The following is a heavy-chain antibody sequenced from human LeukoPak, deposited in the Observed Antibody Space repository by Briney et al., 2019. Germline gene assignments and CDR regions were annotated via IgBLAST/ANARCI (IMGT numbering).Heavy chain of an antibody. D-gene: IGHD2-21*02. CDR2: IYTSGST. V-gene: IGHV4-4*09. CDR3: ARHPYCGGNCYSFHAFAI. CDR1: GGSISTYY. J-gene: IGHJ3*02. Sequence: PSETLSLTCTVSGGSISTYYWSWIRQPPGKGLEWIGYIYTSGSTSYNPSLKSRVTISIDTSKNQFSLKLSSVTAADTAVYYCARHPYCGGNCYSFHAFAIWGQGTQVTVSP.